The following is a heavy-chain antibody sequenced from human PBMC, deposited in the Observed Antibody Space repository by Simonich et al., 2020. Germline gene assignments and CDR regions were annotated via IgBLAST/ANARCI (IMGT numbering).Heavy chain of an antibody. J-gene: IGHJ4*02. CDR1: GGSISSSSYY. Sequence: QLQLQESGPGLVKPSETLSLTCTVSGGSISSSSYYWGWIRKPPGKGLEWIGSIYNSGSTYQNPPRKSRVTISVETSKNQFSLKLSSVTAADTAVYYCARQRVLMVYAIDYWGQGTLVTVSS. V-gene: IGHV4-39*01. D-gene: IGHD2-8*01. CDR3: ARQRVLMVYAIDY. CDR2: IYNSGST.